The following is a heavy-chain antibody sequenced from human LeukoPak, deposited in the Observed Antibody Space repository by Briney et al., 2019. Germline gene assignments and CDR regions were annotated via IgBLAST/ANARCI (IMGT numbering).Heavy chain of an antibody. CDR3: TRDDFSGSYCD. J-gene: IGHJ4*02. V-gene: IGHV3-7*01. Sequence: TGGSLRLSCAGSGFIFSNNWMSWVRQAPGKGLEWVANIEGDGSETYYVDSVKGRFTISRDNTRNSLYLQMNSLRADDTATYYCTRDDFSGSYCDWGQGTLVTVSS. CDR1: GFIFSNNW. CDR2: IEGDGSET. D-gene: IGHD1-26*01.